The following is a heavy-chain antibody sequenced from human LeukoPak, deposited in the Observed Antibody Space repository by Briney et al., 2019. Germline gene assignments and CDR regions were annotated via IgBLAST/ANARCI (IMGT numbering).Heavy chain of an antibody. V-gene: IGHV4-59*01. CDR2: IYYSGST. J-gene: IGHJ6*03. Sequence: KPSATLSLTCTVSGGSISSYYWSWIRQPPGKGLERVGYIYYSGSTNYNPSLKSRVTISVDTSKNQFSLKLSSVTAADTAVYYCARADIVATMGYYYMDVWGKGTTVTVSS. D-gene: IGHD5-12*01. CDR3: ARADIVATMGYYYMDV. CDR1: GGSISSYY.